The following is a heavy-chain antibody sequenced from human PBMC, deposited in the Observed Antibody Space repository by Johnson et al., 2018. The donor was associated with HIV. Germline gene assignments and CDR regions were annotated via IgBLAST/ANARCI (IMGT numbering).Heavy chain of an antibody. D-gene: IGHD1-26*01. Sequence: HVQLVESAGGVVQPGRSLRVSCAASRFSFSDYAMHWVRQAPGKGLEWVAVIRYDGSNKYYVDSVKGRFTISRDNSKNTLYLQMKSLRAEDTAVYYCAKESKWESRTPHDFDIWGQGTMVTVSS. CDR2: IRYDGSNK. CDR1: RFSFSDYA. J-gene: IGHJ3*02. V-gene: IGHV3-30*02. CDR3: AKESKWESRTPHDFDI.